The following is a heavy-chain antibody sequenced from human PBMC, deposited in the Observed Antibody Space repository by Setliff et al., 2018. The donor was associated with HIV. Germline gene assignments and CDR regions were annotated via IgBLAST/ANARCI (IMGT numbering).Heavy chain of an antibody. CDR1: GFSFNNYW. Sequence: PGGSLRLSCVASGFSFNNYWMCWVRQAPGQGLEWVANIDLDGSEKNYVESVKGRFTISRDNAKRSLYLQMNRLKTDDTAFYYCATFADGPDSWGQGTLVTVSS. D-gene: IGHD3-3*01. CDR3: ATFADGPDS. J-gene: IGHJ4*02. CDR2: IDLDGSEK. V-gene: IGHV3-7*01.